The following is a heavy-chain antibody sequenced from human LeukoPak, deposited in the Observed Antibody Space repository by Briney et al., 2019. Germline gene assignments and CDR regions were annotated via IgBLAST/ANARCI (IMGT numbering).Heavy chain of an antibody. J-gene: IGHJ4*02. V-gene: IGHV1-8*03. CDR1: GYTFTSYD. CDR2: MNPNSGNT. Sequence: GASVKVSCEASGYTFTSYDINWVRQATGQGLEWMGWMNPNSGNTGYAQKFQGRVTITRNTSISTAYMELSSLRSEDTAVYYCARVRGRRGGYYFDYWGQGTLVTVSS. D-gene: IGHD3-10*01. CDR3: ARVRGRRGGYYFDY.